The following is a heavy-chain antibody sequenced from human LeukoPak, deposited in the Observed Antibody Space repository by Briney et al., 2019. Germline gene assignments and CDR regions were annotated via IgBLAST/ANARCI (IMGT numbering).Heavy chain of an antibody. Sequence: GGSLRLSCAASGFTFSSYAMSWVRRAPGKGLEWVSAISGSGGSTYYADSVKGRFTISRDNSKNTLYLQMNSLRAEDTAVYYCAKHYDFWSGYYTAPSFDYWGQGTLVTVSS. D-gene: IGHD3-3*01. CDR2: ISGSGGST. V-gene: IGHV3-23*01. CDR1: GFTFSSYA. J-gene: IGHJ4*02. CDR3: AKHYDFWSGYYTAPSFDY.